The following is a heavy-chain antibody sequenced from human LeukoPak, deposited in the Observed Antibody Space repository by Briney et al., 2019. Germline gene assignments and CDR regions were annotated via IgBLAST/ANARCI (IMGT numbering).Heavy chain of an antibody. CDR2: INSDGSST. CDR3: ARGYSSRAGTTDCCPLDY. V-gene: IGHV3-74*01. CDR1: GFTFSTYW. Sequence: GGSLRLSCAASGFTFSTYWMHWVRQAPGKGLVWVSRINSDGSSTSYADSVKGRFTISRDNAKNTLYLQMNSLRAEDTAVYYCARGYSSRAGTTDCCPLDYWGRGILVTVSS. J-gene: IGHJ4*02. D-gene: IGHD2-21*02.